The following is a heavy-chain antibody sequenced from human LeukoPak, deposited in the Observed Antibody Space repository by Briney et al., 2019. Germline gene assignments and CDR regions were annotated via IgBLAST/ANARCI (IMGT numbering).Heavy chain of an antibody. CDR2: IYHSGSP. CDR1: GGSISSNNW. CDR3: ARVNINNWHSCDY. D-gene: IGHD1-1*01. Sequence: SGTLSLTCAVSGGSISSNNWWGWVRQPPGKGLAWIGEIYHSGSPNYNPSLKSRVTISVDRSRNHFSLNLSSVTAADTAVYYCARVNINNWHSCDYWGQGTLVTVSS. J-gene: IGHJ4*02. V-gene: IGHV4-4*02.